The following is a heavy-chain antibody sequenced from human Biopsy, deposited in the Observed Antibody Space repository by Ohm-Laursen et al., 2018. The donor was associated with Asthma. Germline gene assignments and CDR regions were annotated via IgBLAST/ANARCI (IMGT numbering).Heavy chain of an antibody. Sequence: SLRLSRSPSGFTFSSYSMNRVRQAPGKGLEWVSSISSSSSYIYYADSVKGRFTISRNNAKNSLYLQMNSLRAEDTTVYYCARDGTDMNEAMPKDYWGQGTLVTVSS. CDR3: ARDGTDMNEAMPKDY. J-gene: IGHJ4*02. CDR2: ISSSSSYI. CDR1: GFTFSSYS. V-gene: IGHV3-21*01. D-gene: IGHD2-2*01.